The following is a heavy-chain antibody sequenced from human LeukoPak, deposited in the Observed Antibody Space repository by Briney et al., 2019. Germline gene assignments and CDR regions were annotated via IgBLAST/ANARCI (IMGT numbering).Heavy chain of an antibody. CDR1: GFTFDDYA. CDR3: AKDLLTGGGFSSSDS. J-gene: IGHJ4*02. V-gene: IGHV3-9*01. D-gene: IGHD2-15*01. CDR2: ISWNSGSI. Sequence: GGSLRLSCAASGFTFDDYAMHWVRQAPGKGLEWVSGISWNSGSIGHADSVKGRFTISRDNAKNSLYLQMNSLRAEDTAVYYCAKDLLTGGGFSSSDSWGQGTLVTVSS.